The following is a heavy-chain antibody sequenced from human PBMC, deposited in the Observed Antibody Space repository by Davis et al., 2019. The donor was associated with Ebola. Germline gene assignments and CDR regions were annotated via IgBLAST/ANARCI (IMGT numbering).Heavy chain of an antibody. CDR1: GYTFTGYY. Sequence: AASVKVSCKASGYTFTGYYMHWVRQAPGQALEWMGWITPFNGNTNYAQKFQDRVTITRDRSMSTAYMELSSLRSEDTAMYYCASSIAVAGTFYYYGMDVWGQGTTVTVSS. CDR2: ITPFNGNT. V-gene: IGHV1-45*02. J-gene: IGHJ6*02. D-gene: IGHD6-19*01. CDR3: ASSIAVAGTFYYYGMDV.